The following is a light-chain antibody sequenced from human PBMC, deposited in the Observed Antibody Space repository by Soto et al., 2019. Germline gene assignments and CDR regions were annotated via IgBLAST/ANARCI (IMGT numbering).Light chain of an antibody. Sequence: DIQMSQSPSSLSASVGDRVTITCRASHDISNYLAWYQQKPGKVPKLLIYAASTLQSGVPSRFSGSGSGTDFTLTISSLQPEDVATYFCQRYISAPFTFGPGTKVDIK. CDR1: HDISNY. V-gene: IGKV1-27*01. J-gene: IGKJ3*01. CDR3: QRYISAPFT. CDR2: AAS.